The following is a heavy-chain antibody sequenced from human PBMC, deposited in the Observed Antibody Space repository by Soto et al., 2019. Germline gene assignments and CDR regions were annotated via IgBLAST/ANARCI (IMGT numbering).Heavy chain of an antibody. D-gene: IGHD3-3*01. Sequence: PSETLSLTCAVYGGSFSGYYWSWIRQLPGKGLEWIGEINHSGSTNYNPSLKSRVTISVDTSKNQFSLKLSSVTAADTAVYYCARGGPTIFGVVRGLFDYWGQGTLVTVSS. V-gene: IGHV4-34*01. CDR2: INHSGST. CDR3: ARGGPTIFGVVRGLFDY. CDR1: GGSFSGYY. J-gene: IGHJ4*02.